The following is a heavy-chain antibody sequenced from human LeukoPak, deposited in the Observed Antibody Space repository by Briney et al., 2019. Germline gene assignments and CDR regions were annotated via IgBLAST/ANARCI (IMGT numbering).Heavy chain of an antibody. Sequence: PGGCLRLSCAASGFTFSSYAMHWVRQAPGKGLEWVSGISGSGGSTYYADSVEGRFTISRDNSKNTLSLQMNSLIAEDTALYYCAKGSDSAAYSTLDSWGQGTLVTVSS. CDR3: AKGSDSAAYSTLDS. CDR2: ISGSGGST. D-gene: IGHD3-22*01. J-gene: IGHJ4*02. CDR1: GFTFSSYA. V-gene: IGHV3-23*01.